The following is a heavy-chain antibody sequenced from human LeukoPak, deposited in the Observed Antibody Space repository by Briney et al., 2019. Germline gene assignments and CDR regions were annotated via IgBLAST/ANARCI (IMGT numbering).Heavy chain of an antibody. CDR3: ARGLMRIAYGGAFYY. Sequence: GGSLRLSCAASGFTFSNYNMNWVRQTPGKGLEWFSSITRVSIYTFYADSVKGRFTISRDNAKNSLSLQMNSLRAEDTAVYYCARGLMRIAYGGAFYYWGKGTLVTVSS. CDR2: ITRVSIYT. J-gene: IGHJ4*02. V-gene: IGHV3-21*04. D-gene: IGHD6-13*01. CDR1: GFTFSNYN.